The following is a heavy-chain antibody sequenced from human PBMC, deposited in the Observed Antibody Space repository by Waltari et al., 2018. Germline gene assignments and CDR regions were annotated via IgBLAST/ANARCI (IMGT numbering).Heavy chain of an antibody. D-gene: IGHD2-8*01. CDR2: IWPNGNDK. J-gene: IGHJ6*03. CDR3: ARDRGRTNGYVYTDV. V-gene: IGHV3-33*01. Sequence: QVQLVESGGGVVQRGGSLRLSCSASGFTFSGFHMHWIRPAPGKGLVWVGIIWPNGNDKYYVGSVKGRFTFSRDNSKDTLYLQMNSLRAEDTAVYYCARDRGRTNGYVYTDVWGKGTPVTVSS. CDR1: GFTFSGFH.